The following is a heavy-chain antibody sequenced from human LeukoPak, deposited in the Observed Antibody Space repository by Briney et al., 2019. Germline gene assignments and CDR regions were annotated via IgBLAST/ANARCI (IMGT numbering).Heavy chain of an antibody. CDR2: INPNSGGT. D-gene: IGHD2-2*01. CDR3: ARDGGYCSSTSCYVWFDP. Sequence: ASVKVSCKASGYTFTGYYMHWVRQAPGQGLERMGWINPNSGGTNYAQKFQGWVTMTRDTSISTAYMELSRLRSDDTAVYYCARDGGYCSSTSCYVWFDPWGQGTLVTVSS. CDR1: GYTFTGYY. J-gene: IGHJ5*02. V-gene: IGHV1-2*04.